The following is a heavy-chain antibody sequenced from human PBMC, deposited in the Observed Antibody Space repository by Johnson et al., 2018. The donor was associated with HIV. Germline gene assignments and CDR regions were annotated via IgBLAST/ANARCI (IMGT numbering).Heavy chain of an antibody. Sequence: QVQLVESGGGVVQPGRSLRLSCAASGFTFSDYAMHWVRQAPGKGLEWVAVISYDGSNKYYADSVKGRFTISRDNSKNTLYLQMNSLRAEDTAVYYCARWGYSSSPLGAFDIWGQGTMVTVSS. CDR3: ARWGYSSSPLGAFDI. V-gene: IGHV3-30-3*01. CDR1: GFTFSDYA. J-gene: IGHJ3*02. D-gene: IGHD6-6*01. CDR2: ISYDGSNK.